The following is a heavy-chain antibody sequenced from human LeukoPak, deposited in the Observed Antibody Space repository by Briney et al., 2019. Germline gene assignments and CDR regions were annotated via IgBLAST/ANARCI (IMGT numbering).Heavy chain of an antibody. Sequence: PGGSLRLSCATSGFTFSSYAMSWVRQAPGKGLEWVSAISGGGGSTYYADSVKGRFTISRDNSKNTLYLQMNSLRAEDTAVYYCAKVPLYYYDSSGYWFDYWGQGTLVTVSS. CDR3: AKVPLYYYDSSGYWFDY. V-gene: IGHV3-23*01. D-gene: IGHD3-22*01. J-gene: IGHJ4*02. CDR2: ISGGGGST. CDR1: GFTFSSYA.